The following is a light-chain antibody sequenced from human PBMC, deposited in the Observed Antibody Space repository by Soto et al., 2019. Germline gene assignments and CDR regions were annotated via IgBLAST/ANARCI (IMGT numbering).Light chain of an antibody. CDR1: SSDVGGYNY. V-gene: IGLV2-8*01. Sequence: QSVLTQPPSASGSPGQSVTISCTGTSSDVGGYNYVSWYQQHTGKAPNLMIYEVSKRPSGVPDRFSGSKSGNTASLTVSGLQAEDEADYYCRSYAGSNNFVVFGTGTKVTVL. J-gene: IGLJ1*01. CDR2: EVS. CDR3: RSYAGSNNFVV.